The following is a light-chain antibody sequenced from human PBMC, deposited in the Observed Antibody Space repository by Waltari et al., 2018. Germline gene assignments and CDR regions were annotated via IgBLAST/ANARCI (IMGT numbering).Light chain of an antibody. Sequence: QSALTQPASVSGSPGQSITISCTGTSSDVGFYNYVSWYQQQPGKAPKLIIYDVSERPSGVSDRFSGSKSGNTASLTISGLQAEDEADYYCNSYTGSSSWVFGGGTKLTVL. CDR3: NSYTGSSSWV. CDR2: DVS. V-gene: IGLV2-14*01. CDR1: SSDVGFYNY. J-gene: IGLJ3*02.